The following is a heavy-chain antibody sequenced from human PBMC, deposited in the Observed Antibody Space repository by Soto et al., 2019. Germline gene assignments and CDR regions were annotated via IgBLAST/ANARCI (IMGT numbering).Heavy chain of an antibody. J-gene: IGHJ2*01. CDR1: GGTLSSYA. Sequence: SVKVSCKASGGTLSSYAISWVRQAPGQGLEWMGGIIPIFGTANYAQKFQGRVTITADESTSTAYMELSSLRSEDTAVYYCARFVTEVKSFHYRYFDLWGRGPLVTGSS. V-gene: IGHV1-69*13. CDR3: ARFVTEVKSFHYRYFDL. CDR2: IIPIFGTA. D-gene: IGHD2-21*02.